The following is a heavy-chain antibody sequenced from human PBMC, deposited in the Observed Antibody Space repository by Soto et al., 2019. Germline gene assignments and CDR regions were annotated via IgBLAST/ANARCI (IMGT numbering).Heavy chain of an antibody. V-gene: IGHV3-48*01. CDR3: ARGYTKFDY. J-gene: IGHJ4*02. Sequence: EVQLVESGGGLVQPGGSLRLSCAASGFTFSSYSMNWVRQAPGKGLEWLSFISFSGSIINYADSVKGRFTISRDSAKNSVYLQMTGLRAEDTAVYYCARGYTKFDYWGQGTLVTVSA. CDR2: ISFSGSII. CDR1: GFTFSSYS. D-gene: IGHD2-2*02.